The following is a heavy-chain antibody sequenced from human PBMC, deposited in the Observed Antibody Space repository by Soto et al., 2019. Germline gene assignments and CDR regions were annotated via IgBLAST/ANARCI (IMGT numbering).Heavy chain of an antibody. CDR1: GDSVSSSSVT. D-gene: IGHD1-26*01. V-gene: IGHV6-1*01. J-gene: IGHJ5*01. Sequence: SQTLSLTCAISGDSVSSSSVTWNWIRQSPSRGLEWLGRTYYRSKWYNDYAESVKSRITINPDTSKNQFSLHLNSVTPEDTAVDFGVSLIGNSWLDFWGQGTLVPVAS. CDR3: VSLIGNSWLDF. CDR2: TYYRSKWYN.